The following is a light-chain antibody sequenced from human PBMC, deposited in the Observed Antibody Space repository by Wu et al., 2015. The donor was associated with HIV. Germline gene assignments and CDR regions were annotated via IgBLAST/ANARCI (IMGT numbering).Light chain of an antibody. CDR2: GAS. V-gene: IGKV3D-20*02. CDR3: QQRSNWPPA. Sequence: EIVLTQSPGTLSLSPGERATLSCRASQSVSSSHLAWYQQKPGQAPRLLIYGASSRATGIPDRFRGSGSGTDFTLTISRLEPEDFAVYYCQQRSNWPPAFGGGTKVEIK. CDR1: QSVSSSH. J-gene: IGKJ4*01.